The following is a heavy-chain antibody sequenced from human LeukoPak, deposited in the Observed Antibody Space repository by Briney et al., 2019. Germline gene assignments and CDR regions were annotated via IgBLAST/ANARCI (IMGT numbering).Heavy chain of an antibody. CDR2: IYYSGST. J-gene: IGHJ4*02. Sequence: SETLSLTCTVSGGSISSSSYYWGWIRQPPGKGLEWIGSIYYSGSTYYNPSLKRRVTISVDTSKNQFSLKLSSVTAADTALYYCARLQTTYGDYDYFDYWGQRTLVTVSS. D-gene: IGHD4-17*01. CDR3: ARLQTTYGDYDYFDY. V-gene: IGHV4-39*01. CDR1: GGSISSSSYY.